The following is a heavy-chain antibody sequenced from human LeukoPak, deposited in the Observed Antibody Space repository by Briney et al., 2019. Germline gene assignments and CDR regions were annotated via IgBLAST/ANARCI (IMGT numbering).Heavy chain of an antibody. Sequence: GGSLRLSCEASGFDFSSYALTLVRQAPGEGLEWVSTIESDTTTNYADSVKGRFFISRDNSKNTLYLQMTSLRAEDTAVYYCAKEGSGSSPRSDYWGQGTLVTVSS. V-gene: IGHV3-23*01. CDR1: GFDFSSYA. J-gene: IGHJ4*02. CDR2: IESDTTT. D-gene: IGHD1-26*01. CDR3: AKEGSGSSPRSDY.